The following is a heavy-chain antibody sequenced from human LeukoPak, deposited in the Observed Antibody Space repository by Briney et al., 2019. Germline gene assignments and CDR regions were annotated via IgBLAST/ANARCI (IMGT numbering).Heavy chain of an antibody. Sequence: GGSLRLSCAASGFTFSSYSMHWVRQAPGKGLEWVAVISYDGSNKYYADSVKGRFTISRDNSKNTLYLQINSLRAEDTAVYYCARSVGATTGDYYYYGMDVWGQGTTVTVSS. CDR3: ARSVGATTGDYYYYGMDV. V-gene: IGHV3-30*04. CDR2: ISYDGSNK. D-gene: IGHD1-26*01. CDR1: GFTFSSYS. J-gene: IGHJ6*02.